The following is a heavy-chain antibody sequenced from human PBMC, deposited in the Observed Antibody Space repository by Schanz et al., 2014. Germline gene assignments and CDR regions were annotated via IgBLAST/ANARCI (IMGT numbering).Heavy chain of an antibody. V-gene: IGHV3-33*06. CDR3: AKGSMAARPLLPTDYYFYGTDI. CDR1: GFTFNNYG. J-gene: IGHJ6*02. D-gene: IGHD6-6*01. CDR2: IWYDGTDR. Sequence: QVQLVESGGGVVRPGRSLRLSCAASGFTFNNYGMHWVRQAPGKGLEWGAVIWYDGTDRYYADSVKGRFTISRDNSKNELYLQMNSLRAEDTAVYYCAKGSMAARPLLPTDYYFYGTDIWGQGTTVTVSS.